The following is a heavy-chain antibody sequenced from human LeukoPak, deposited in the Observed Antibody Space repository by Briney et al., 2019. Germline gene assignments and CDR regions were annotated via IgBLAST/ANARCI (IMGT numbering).Heavy chain of an antibody. J-gene: IGHJ3*02. Sequence: SETLSLTCAVYGGSFSGYYWSWIRQPPGKGLEWIGEINHSGSTNYNPSLKSRVTMSVDTSKNQFSLKLSSVTAADTAVYYCARDHRYCSSTSCHEEAFDIWGQGTMVTVSS. CDR2: INHSGST. CDR3: ARDHRYCSSTSCHEEAFDI. D-gene: IGHD2-2*01. CDR1: GGSFSGYY. V-gene: IGHV4-34*01.